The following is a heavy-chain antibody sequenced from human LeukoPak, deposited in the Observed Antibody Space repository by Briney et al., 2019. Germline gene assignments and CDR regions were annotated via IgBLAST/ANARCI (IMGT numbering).Heavy chain of an antibody. CDR2: FDWDDDK. Sequence: SGPALVKPTQTLTLTCTFSGFSLSTSGMCVSWIRQPPGKALEWLALFDWDDDKYYSTSLKTRLTISKDTSKNQMVLIMTNMDPVDTATYYCARTLYYGSGSYYNQFGAFDIWGQGTMVTVSS. J-gene: IGHJ3*02. V-gene: IGHV2-70*01. CDR1: GFSLSTSGMC. D-gene: IGHD3-10*01. CDR3: ARTLYYGSGSYYNQFGAFDI.